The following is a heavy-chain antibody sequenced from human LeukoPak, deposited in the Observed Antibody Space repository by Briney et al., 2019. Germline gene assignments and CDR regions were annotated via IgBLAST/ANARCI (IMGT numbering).Heavy chain of an antibody. D-gene: IGHD3-10*02. V-gene: IGHV3-48*03. CDR2: ISSSGSTI. Sequence: GGSLRLSCAASGFTVSSNYMNWVRQAPGKGLEWVSYISSSGSTIYYAGSVKGRFTISRDNAKNSLYLQMNSLRAEDTAVYYCAELGITMIGGVWGKGTTVTISS. CDR1: GFTVSSNY. CDR3: AELGITMIGGV. J-gene: IGHJ6*04.